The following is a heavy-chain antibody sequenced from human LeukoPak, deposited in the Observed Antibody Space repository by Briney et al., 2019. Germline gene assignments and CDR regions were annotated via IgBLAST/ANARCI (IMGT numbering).Heavy chain of an antibody. D-gene: IGHD1-26*01. CDR2: ISSSGSTI. CDR3: ARDRLNSGSYYWFDP. Sequence: PGGSLRLSCAASGFTFSSYEMNWVRQAPGKGLEWVSYISSSGSTIYYADSVKGRFTISRDNAKNSLYLQMNSLRAEDTAVYYCARDRLNSGSYYWFDPWGQGTLVTVSS. CDR1: GFTFSSYE. J-gene: IGHJ5*02. V-gene: IGHV3-48*03.